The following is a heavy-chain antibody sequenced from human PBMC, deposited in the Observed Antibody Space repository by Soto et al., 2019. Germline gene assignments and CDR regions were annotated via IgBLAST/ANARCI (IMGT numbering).Heavy chain of an antibody. CDR1: GFTFSSYS. CDR3: ARTADRNWYFDL. D-gene: IGHD3-22*01. J-gene: IGHJ2*01. V-gene: IGHV3-48*02. Sequence: EVQLAESGGGLGQPGESLSLSCAASGFTFSSYSMNWVRQAPGEGLEWVAYISSSCSTIHYADSVKGRLTISRENAKNSLYLQMSSLRDEDTAVYDCARTADRNWYFDLWGRGTLVTVTS. CDR2: ISSSCSTI.